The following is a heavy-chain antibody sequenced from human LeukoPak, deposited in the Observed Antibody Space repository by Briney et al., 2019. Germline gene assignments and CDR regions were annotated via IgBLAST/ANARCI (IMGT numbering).Heavy chain of an antibody. Sequence: GGSQRLSCAASGFTLSSYWMSWVRQAPGKGLEWVANIKRDGSEKYYVDSVKGRFTISRDNAKNSLYLQMNSLRAEDTAGYYCARNAGGYQLLNSFDYWGQGTLVTVSS. CDR3: ARNAGGYQLLNSFDY. CDR1: GFTLSSYW. CDR2: IKRDGSEK. D-gene: IGHD1-7*01. J-gene: IGHJ4*02. V-gene: IGHV3-7*01.